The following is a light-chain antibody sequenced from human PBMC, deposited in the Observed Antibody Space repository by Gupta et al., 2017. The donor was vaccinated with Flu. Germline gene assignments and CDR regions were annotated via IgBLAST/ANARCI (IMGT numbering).Light chain of an antibody. Sequence: QPPSASGTPGQRVTISCSGSSSNIGSNTVNWYQQLPGTAPKLLIYSNNQRPSGVPDRFSGSKSGTSASLAISGLQSEDEADYYCAAWDDSLNGVVFGGGTKLTVL. V-gene: IGLV1-44*01. J-gene: IGLJ2*01. CDR2: SNN. CDR3: AAWDDSLNGVV. CDR1: SSNIGSNT.